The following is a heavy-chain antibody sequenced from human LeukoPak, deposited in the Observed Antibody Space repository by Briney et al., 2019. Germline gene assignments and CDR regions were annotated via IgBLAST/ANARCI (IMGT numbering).Heavy chain of an antibody. CDR3: ARHHIAAAGRGWFDP. J-gene: IGHJ5*02. V-gene: IGHV4-39*01. CDR2: IYYSGST. CDR1: GGSISSSSYY. Sequence: SETLSLTCTVSGGSISSSSYYWGWIRQPPGKGLEWIGSIYYSGSTYYNPSLKSRVTISVDTSKNQFSLKLSSVTAADTAVYYCARHHIAAAGRGWFDPWGQGTLVTVSS. D-gene: IGHD6-13*01.